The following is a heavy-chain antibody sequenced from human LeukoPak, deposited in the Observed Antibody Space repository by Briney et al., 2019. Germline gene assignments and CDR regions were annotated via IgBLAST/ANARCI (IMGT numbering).Heavy chain of an antibody. D-gene: IGHD6-25*01. J-gene: IGHJ4*02. CDR1: GFTFNAFS. Sequence: GGSLRLSCAASGFTFNAFSMNWVRQAPGRGREWVSYINPGSSSIHYTDSVKGRFTISRDNTRNSLYLQMNSLRDEDSALYYCARAAYSSGPDYWGQGTLVTVSS. CDR3: ARAAYSSGPDY. V-gene: IGHV3-48*02. CDR2: INPGSSSI.